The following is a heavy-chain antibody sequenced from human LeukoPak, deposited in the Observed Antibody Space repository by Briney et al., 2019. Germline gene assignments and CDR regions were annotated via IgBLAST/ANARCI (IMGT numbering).Heavy chain of an antibody. CDR2: ISYDGSNK. Sequence: GGSLRLSCAASGFTFSSYAMHWVRQAPGKGLEWVAVISYDGSNKYYTDSVKGRFTISRDNSKNTLYLQMNSLRAEDTAVYYCARDDTYYSDYWGQGTLVTVSS. V-gene: IGHV3-30*04. D-gene: IGHD2/OR15-2a*01. CDR3: ARDDTYYSDY. J-gene: IGHJ4*02. CDR1: GFTFSSYA.